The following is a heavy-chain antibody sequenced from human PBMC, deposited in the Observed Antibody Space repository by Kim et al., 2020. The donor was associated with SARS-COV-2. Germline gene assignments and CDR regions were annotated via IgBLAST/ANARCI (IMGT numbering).Heavy chain of an antibody. CDR1: GYTFTNYF. V-gene: IGHV1-46*01. Sequence: ASVKVSCKASGYTFTNYFIHWVRQAPGQGLEWMGMVDPNNGNTNTAQRFHGRVSMTRDTSTSTVYVELSSLTPEDTAIYYYAREYPATCYFDYWGQGTL. CDR3: AREYPATCYFDY. CDR2: VDPNNGNT. J-gene: IGHJ4*02.